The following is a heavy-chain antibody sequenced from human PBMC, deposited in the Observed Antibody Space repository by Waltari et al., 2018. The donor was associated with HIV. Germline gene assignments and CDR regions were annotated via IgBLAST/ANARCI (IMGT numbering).Heavy chain of an antibody. J-gene: IGHJ4*02. V-gene: IGHV3-72*01. CDR2: VRNRAKSYTT. D-gene: IGHD1-26*01. CDR3: AAQDPGPSGSLDY. CDR1: GFTFSDHY. Sequence: EVQLVESGGGLVQPGGSLRLSCAASGFTFSDHYMDWVRQAPGKGLEWVGRVRNRAKSYTTEYAASVKGRFTISRDDSKNSLYLQMNSLKIEDTAVYYCAAQDPGPSGSLDYWGQGTLVTVSS.